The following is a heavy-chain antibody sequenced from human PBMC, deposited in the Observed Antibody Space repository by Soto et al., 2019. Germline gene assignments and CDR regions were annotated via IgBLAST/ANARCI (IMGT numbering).Heavy chain of an antibody. CDR2: INPSGGST. D-gene: IGHD2-15*01. CDR3: AQTLGYCSGGSCYIFDY. CDR1: GYTFTSYY. V-gene: IGHV1-46*03. Sequence: ASVKVSCKASGYTFTSYYMHWVRQAPGQGLEWMGIINPSGGSTSYAQKFQGRVTMTRDTSTSTVYMELSSLRSEDTAVYYCAQTLGYCSGGSCYIFDYWGQGTLVTVSS. J-gene: IGHJ4*02.